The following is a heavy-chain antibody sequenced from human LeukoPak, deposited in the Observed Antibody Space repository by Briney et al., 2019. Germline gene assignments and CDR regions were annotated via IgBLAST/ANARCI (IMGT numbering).Heavy chain of an antibody. Sequence: GGSLRLSCAASGFTFSSYAMSWVRQAPGKGLEWVSAISGSGGSTYYADSVKGRFTISRDNSKNTLYLQINSLRAEDTAVYYCAKDPSAYGGTSYWGQGTLVTVSS. CDR1: GFTFSSYA. CDR2: ISGSGGST. V-gene: IGHV3-23*01. J-gene: IGHJ4*02. D-gene: IGHD4-23*01. CDR3: AKDPSAYGGTSY.